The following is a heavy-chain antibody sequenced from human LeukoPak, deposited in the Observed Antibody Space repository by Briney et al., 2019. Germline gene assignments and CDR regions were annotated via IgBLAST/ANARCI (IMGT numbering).Heavy chain of an antibody. CDR2: ISSSSSYI. V-gene: IGHV3-21*01. CDR3: ARVGPRYRQAFDI. CDR1: GFTLRNFS. Sequence: WGSLRLSCAAPGFTLRNFSMNWVRQAPGKGLEWVSSISSSSSYIYYADSVKGRFTISRDNAKNSLYLQMNSLRAEDTAVYYCARVGPRYRQAFDIWGQGTMVTVSS. D-gene: IGHD4-11*01. J-gene: IGHJ3*02.